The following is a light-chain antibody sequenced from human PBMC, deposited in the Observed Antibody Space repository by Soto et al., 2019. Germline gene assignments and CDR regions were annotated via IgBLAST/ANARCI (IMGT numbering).Light chain of an antibody. Sequence: QAVVTQPASVSESPGQSITISCAGTSSDVGGYNYVSWFQQHPGKAPKLIIYDVSNRPSGVSNRFSASKSGNTASLTISGLQAEDEADYYCSSYTSSSRYVFGTGTKLTVL. CDR2: DVS. CDR3: SSYTSSSRYV. V-gene: IGLV2-14*01. CDR1: SSDVGGYNY. J-gene: IGLJ1*01.